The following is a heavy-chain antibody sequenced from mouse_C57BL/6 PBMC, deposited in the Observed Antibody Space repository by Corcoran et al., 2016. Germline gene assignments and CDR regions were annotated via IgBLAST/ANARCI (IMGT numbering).Heavy chain of an antibody. Sequence: EVQLQQSGPELVKPGASVKISCKASGYTFTDYYMNWVKQSHGKSLEWIGDINPNNGGTSYNQKFKGKATLTVDKSSSTAYMELRSLTSEDSAVYYCASSNSLYYYAMDYWGQGTSVTVSS. J-gene: IGHJ4*01. V-gene: IGHV1-26*01. CDR3: ASSNSLYYYAMDY. CDR2: INPNNGGT. CDR1: GYTFTDYY. D-gene: IGHD2-5*01.